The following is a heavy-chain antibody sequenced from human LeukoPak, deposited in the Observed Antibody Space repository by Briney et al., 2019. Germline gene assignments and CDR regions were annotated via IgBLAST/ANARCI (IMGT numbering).Heavy chain of an antibody. J-gene: IGHJ4*02. CDR1: GGTFSSYA. D-gene: IGHD5-18*01. CDR3: ARSSGTAMVLIY. Sequence: SVKVSCKASGGTFSSYAISWVRQAPGQGLEWMGRIIPIFGTANYAQKFQGRVTITTDESTSTAYMELSSLRSEDTAVYYCARSSGTAMVLIYWGQGTLVTVSS. V-gene: IGHV1-69*05. CDR2: IIPIFGTA.